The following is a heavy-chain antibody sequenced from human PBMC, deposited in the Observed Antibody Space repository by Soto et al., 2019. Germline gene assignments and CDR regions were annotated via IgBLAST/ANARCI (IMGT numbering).Heavy chain of an antibody. V-gene: IGHV1-8*01. CDR1: GYTFATYD. CDR2: MNPNSGNT. Sequence: QVQLVQSGAEVKTPGASVKVSCKASGYTFATYDINWVRQAPGQGLEWMGWMNPNSGNTGYAQKFQGSLTMTRYTALSEAHMKLSSLRNEDPAVYYCARSDGYNFNWLDSWGQGTLVTVSA. J-gene: IGHJ5*01. CDR3: ARSDGYNFNWLDS. D-gene: IGHD2-21*01.